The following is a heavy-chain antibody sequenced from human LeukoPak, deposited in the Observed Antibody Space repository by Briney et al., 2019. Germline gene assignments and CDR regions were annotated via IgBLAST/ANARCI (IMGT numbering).Heavy chain of an antibody. Sequence: GGSLRLPCAASGFTFSSYAMHWVRQAPGKGLEWVAVISYDGSNKYYADSVKGRFTISRDNSKNTLYLQMNSLRAEDTAVYYCARDSPTYYDFWSGYWWNITTYYYYGMDVWGQGTTVTVSS. V-gene: IGHV3-30-3*01. CDR1: GFTFSSYA. J-gene: IGHJ6*02. CDR2: ISYDGSNK. CDR3: ARDSPTYYDFWSGYWWNITTYYYYGMDV. D-gene: IGHD3-3*01.